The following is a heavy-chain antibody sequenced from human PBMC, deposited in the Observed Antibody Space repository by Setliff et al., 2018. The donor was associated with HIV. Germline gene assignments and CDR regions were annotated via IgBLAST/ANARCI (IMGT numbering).Heavy chain of an antibody. Sequence: ASVKVSCKASGGTFSSYGITWVRQAPGQGLEWMGWMNPNSGDTKSAQKFQGRVTMTRDTSTSSVYMELRSLRSEDTAVYYCARAYYDSVWGSHRYRFYYFDYWGQGSLVTVSS. V-gene: IGHV1-8*01. CDR1: GGTFSSYG. D-gene: IGHD3-16*02. CDR2: MNPNSGDT. J-gene: IGHJ4*02. CDR3: ARAYYDSVWGSHRYRFYYFDY.